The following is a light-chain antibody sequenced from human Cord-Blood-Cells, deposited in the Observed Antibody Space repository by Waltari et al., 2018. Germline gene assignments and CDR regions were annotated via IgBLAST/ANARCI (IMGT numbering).Light chain of an antibody. CDR3: SSYTSSSYVV. V-gene: IGLV2-14*01. Sequence: QSALTQPASVSGSPGQSITISCTGTSSDVGGYNYVSWYQQHPGKAPKLMIYDVSNRPSGVSNRFSGSKSGNTASLTISVLQAEDGADYYCSSYTSSSYVVFGGGTKLTVL. CDR2: DVS. J-gene: IGLJ2*01. CDR1: SSDVGGYNY.